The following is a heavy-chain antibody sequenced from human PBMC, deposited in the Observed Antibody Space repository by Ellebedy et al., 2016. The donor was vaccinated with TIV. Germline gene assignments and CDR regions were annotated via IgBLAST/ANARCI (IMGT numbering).Heavy chain of an antibody. CDR3: TRASGVQWLSSSGDY. Sequence: AASVKVSCKASGYSFGSYGISWVRQAPGQGLEWMGWINTNNGNTNYAENGQGRVTMTRDSSTNTAYLELRSLRSDDTAVYYCTRASGVQWLSSSGDYWGQGTLVTVSS. CDR2: INTNNGNT. J-gene: IGHJ4*02. V-gene: IGHV1-18*01. D-gene: IGHD3-22*01. CDR1: GYSFGSYG.